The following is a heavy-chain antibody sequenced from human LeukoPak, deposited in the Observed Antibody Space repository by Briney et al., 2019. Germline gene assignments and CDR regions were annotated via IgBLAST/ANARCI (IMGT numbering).Heavy chain of an antibody. CDR1: GFTFSSYG. CDR2: IRYDGSNK. J-gene: IGHJ6*03. CDR3: AKDGHTILYYYYYMDV. V-gene: IGHV3-30*02. Sequence: GGSLRLSCAASGFTFSSYGMHWVRQAPGKGLEWVAFIRYDGSNKYYADSVKGRFTISRDNSKNTLYLQMNSLRAEDTAVYYCAKDGHTILYYYYYMDVWGKGTTVTISS. D-gene: IGHD2-2*02.